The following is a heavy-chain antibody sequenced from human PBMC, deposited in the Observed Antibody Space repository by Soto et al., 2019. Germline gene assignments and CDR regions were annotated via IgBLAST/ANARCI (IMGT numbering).Heavy chain of an antibody. Sequence: SGKVSCKASGGTFSNHAISWGRQAPGQGLEWVGGIIPMFPTADYAQRFQGRVTITADDSTTTVYMELSGLRSEDTAMYYCARDDATYCGGDCYRYFYYGMDVWGQGTTVTVS. V-gene: IGHV1-69*13. CDR1: GGTFSNHA. J-gene: IGHJ6*02. CDR3: ARDDATYCGGDCYRYFYYGMDV. D-gene: IGHD2-21*02. CDR2: IIPMFPTA.